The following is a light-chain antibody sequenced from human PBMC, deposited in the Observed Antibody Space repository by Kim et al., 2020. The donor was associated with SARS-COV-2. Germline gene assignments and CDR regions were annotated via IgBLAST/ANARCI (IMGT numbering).Light chain of an antibody. J-gene: IGLJ1*01. V-gene: IGLV2-14*04. CDR1: NSDVGGYNY. CDR3: SSYTSSNSYV. CDR2: DVT. Sequence: GQSIAISWTGTNSDVGGYNYVSWYQQHPGKAPKFMIYDVTKRPSGVSDRFSGSKSGNTASLTISGLQAEDEADYYCSSYTSSNSYVFGTGTKVTAL.